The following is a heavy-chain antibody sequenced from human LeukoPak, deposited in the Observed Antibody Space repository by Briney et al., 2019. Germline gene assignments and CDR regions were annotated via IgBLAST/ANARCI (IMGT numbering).Heavy chain of an antibody. CDR2: IRYHGSNK. CDR3: ANKGGAAAVGMWFPPQ. Sequence: HAGGSLRLSCAASGFTFSNYGMHWVRQAPGKGLEWVAFIRYHGSNKEYADSVKGRFTISRDNSKNTLSLQMSSLRAEDTAVYYCANKGGAAAVGMWFPPQWGQGTLVTVSS. V-gene: IGHV3-30*02. D-gene: IGHD6-13*01. CDR1: GFTFSNYG. J-gene: IGHJ4*02.